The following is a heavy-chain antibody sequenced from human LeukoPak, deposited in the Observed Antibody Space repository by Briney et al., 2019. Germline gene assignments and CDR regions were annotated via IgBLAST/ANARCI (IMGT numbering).Heavy chain of an antibody. D-gene: IGHD5-12*01. V-gene: IGHV3-23*01. CDR2: ISGVGDAT. CDR1: GFTFSSYA. J-gene: IGHJ4*02. Sequence: GGSLRLSCAGSGFTFSSYAMSWFRQAPGKGLEWVSSISGVGDATYYADSVKGRFTISRDNSKSTLSLQMNSLRADDTATYYCAKDSKWLPSYWGQGTLVTVSS. CDR3: AKDSKWLPSY.